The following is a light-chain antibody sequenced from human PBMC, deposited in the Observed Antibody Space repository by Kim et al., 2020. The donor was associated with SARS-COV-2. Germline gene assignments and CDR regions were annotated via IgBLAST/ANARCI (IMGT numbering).Light chain of an antibody. CDR3: QSYDDNDWV. J-gene: IGLJ3*02. Sequence: GETVIISCTRSSGSSASDFVQWYQQHPGSSHTTVIYEDHKRHSGVPDRFSGSVDTSSNYASLTISGLRAEDEADYYCQSYDDNDWVFGGGTQLTVL. V-gene: IGLV6-57*01. CDR1: SGSSASDF. CDR2: EDH.